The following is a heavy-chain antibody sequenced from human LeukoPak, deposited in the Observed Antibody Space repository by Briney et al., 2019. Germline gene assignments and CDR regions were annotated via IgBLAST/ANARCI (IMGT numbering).Heavy chain of an antibody. V-gene: IGHV3-33*01. CDR2: IWYDGSNK. Sequence: PGGSLRLSCAASGFTFSSYGMHWVRQAPGKGLEWVAVIWYDGSNKYYADSVKGRFTISRDNSKNTLYLQMNSLRAEDTAVYYCARMGYDILTYYYYYGMDVWGQGTTVTVSS. J-gene: IGHJ6*02. D-gene: IGHD3-9*01. CDR1: GFTFSSYG. CDR3: ARMGYDILTYYYYYGMDV.